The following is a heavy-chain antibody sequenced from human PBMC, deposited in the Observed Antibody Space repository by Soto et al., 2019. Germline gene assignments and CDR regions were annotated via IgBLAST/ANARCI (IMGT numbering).Heavy chain of an antibody. J-gene: IGHJ4*02. D-gene: IGHD3-10*01. V-gene: IGHV1-69*01. CDR1: GGTFSSYA. CDR3: AYSNLVRRVIIPTGWNFDF. Sequence: QVQLVQSGAEVKKPGSSVKVSCKASGGTFSSYAISWVRQAPGQGLEWMGGIIPIFGTANYAQKLQGRVTITADESTGTAYMELSSLRSEDTAEYYCAYSNLVRRVIIPTGWNFDFWGQGTLVTVSS. CDR2: IIPIFGTA.